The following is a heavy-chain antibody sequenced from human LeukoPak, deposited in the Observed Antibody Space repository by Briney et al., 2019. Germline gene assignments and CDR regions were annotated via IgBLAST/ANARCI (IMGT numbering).Heavy chain of an antibody. D-gene: IGHD5-12*01. V-gene: IGHV3-48*03. CDR3: ASYSGFPEYYFDY. CDR1: GFTFSSYE. Sequence: GGSLRLSCAASGFTFSSYEMNWVRQAPGKGLEWVSYISSSGSTIYYADSVKGRFTISRDNAKNSLYLQMNSPRAEDTAVYYCASYSGFPEYYFDYWGQGTLVTVSS. CDR2: ISSSGSTI. J-gene: IGHJ4*02.